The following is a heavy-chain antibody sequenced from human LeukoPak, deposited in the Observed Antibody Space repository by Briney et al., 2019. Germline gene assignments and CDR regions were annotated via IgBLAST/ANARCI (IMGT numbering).Heavy chain of an antibody. Sequence: GGSLRLSCAASGFTFSSYSMNWVRQAPGKGLEWVSSISSSSSYIYYADSVKGRFTISRDNARNSLYLQMNSLRAEDTAVYYCARERIGYGPDYWGQGTLVTVSS. J-gene: IGHJ4*02. CDR1: GFTFSSYS. CDR2: ISSSSSYI. V-gene: IGHV3-21*01. D-gene: IGHD5-18*01. CDR3: ARERIGYGPDY.